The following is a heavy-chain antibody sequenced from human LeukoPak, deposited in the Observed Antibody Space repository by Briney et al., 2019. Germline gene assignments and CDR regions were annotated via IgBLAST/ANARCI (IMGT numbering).Heavy chain of an antibody. Sequence: PSETLSLTCIVSGDSISTYYWSWIRQPPGKGLEWIGYMYYSGSTNYNPSLKSRVTISLDTPKNQFSLRLNSVTAADTAVYYCARGVAGYGPYDYWGQGTLVTVSS. V-gene: IGHV4-59*01. CDR2: MYYSGST. CDR3: ARGVAGYGPYDY. D-gene: IGHD5-12*01. CDR1: GDSISTYY. J-gene: IGHJ4*02.